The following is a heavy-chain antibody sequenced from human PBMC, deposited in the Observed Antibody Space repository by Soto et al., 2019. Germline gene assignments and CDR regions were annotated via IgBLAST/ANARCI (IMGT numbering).Heavy chain of an antibody. CDR1: GGTFSSYA. D-gene: IGHD3-10*01. V-gene: IGHV1-69*13. J-gene: IGHJ6*02. CDR2: IIPIFGTA. Sequence: SVKVSCKASGGTFSSYAISWVRQAPGQGLEWMGGIIPIFGTANYAQKFQGRVTITADESMSTAYMELSSLRSEDTAVYYCARHAMVRGVIPYYYYGMDVWGQGTTVTVSS. CDR3: ARHAMVRGVIPYYYYGMDV.